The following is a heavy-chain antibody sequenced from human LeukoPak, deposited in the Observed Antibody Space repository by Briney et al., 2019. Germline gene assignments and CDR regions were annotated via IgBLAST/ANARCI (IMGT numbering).Heavy chain of an antibody. CDR1: GGSISSYY. V-gene: IGHV4-59*01. Sequence: SETLSLTCTVSGGSISSYYWSWIRQPPGRGLEWIGYIYYSGSTNYNPSLKSRVTISVDTSKNQFSLKLSSVTAADTALYYCARGGVVVVPVWGQGTLVTVSS. CDR3: ARGGVVVVPV. CDR2: IYYSGST. D-gene: IGHD2-2*01. J-gene: IGHJ4*02.